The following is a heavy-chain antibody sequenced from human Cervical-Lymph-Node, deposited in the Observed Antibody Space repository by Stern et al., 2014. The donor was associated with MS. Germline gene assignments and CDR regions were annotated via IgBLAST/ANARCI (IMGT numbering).Heavy chain of an antibody. Sequence: QVQLVQSGTEVKKPGSSVKVSCKASGGGFSYGISWVRQAPGQGFEWLGRIIPVHTIINYAQKFQGRLTFTADTSTSTAYMELSSLTSDDTAVYYCARDRGLISPFDHLGQGTLVSVSS. CDR3: ARDRGLISPFDH. V-gene: IGHV1-69*09. J-gene: IGHJ4*02. CDR2: IIPVHTII. CDR1: GGGFSYG. D-gene: IGHD5-24*01.